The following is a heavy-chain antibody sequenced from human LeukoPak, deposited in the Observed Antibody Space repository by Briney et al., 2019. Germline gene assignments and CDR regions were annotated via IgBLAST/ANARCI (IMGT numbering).Heavy chain of an antibody. J-gene: IGHJ4*02. CDR1: GYSFNSCW. V-gene: IGHV5-51*01. CDR3: ARAYYCGGGSCKLEY. CDR2: IYPGDSDT. Sequence: GESLKISCQGSGYSFNSCWIAWVRQMPGKGLEWLGIIYPGDSDTRYSPSFRGQITISADKSINTAYLRWSSLKASDTAMHYCARAYYCGGGSCKLEYWGQGTLVTVSS. D-gene: IGHD2-15*01.